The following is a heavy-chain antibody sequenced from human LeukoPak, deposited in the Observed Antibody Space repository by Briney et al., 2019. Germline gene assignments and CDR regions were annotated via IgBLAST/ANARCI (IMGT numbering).Heavy chain of an antibody. CDR2: IYNNEST. J-gene: IGHJ4*02. V-gene: IGHV4-59*11. CDR3: ARGTRGPLVRRVTIFDY. CDR1: SGSMSSHY. D-gene: IGHD3-10*01. Sequence: PSETLSLTCSVSSGSMSSHYWSWIRQPPGKGLEWIGYIYNNESTNYNPSLRSRVTISVGTSENQFSLKLTSVTAADTAVYYCARGTRGPLVRRVTIFDYWGQGTLVTVSS.